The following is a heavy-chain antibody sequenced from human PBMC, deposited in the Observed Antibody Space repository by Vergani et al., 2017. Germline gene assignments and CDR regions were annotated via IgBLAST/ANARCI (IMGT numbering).Heavy chain of an antibody. J-gene: IGHJ4*02. CDR1: GFTFSSYA. Sequence: EVQLLESGGGLVQPGGSLRLSCAASGFTFSSYAMSWVRQAPGKGLEWVSAISGSGGSTYYADSVKGRFTISRDNSKNTLYLQMNSLRAEDTAVYYCAGVSIAAAGTRKTPAAAFDYWGQGTLVTVSS. D-gene: IGHD6-13*01. CDR3: AGVSIAAAGTRKTPAAAFDY. CDR2: ISGSGGST. V-gene: IGHV3-23*01.